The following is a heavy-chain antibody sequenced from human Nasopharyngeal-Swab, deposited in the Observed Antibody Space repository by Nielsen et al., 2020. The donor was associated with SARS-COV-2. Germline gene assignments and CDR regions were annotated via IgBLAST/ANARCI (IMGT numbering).Heavy chain of an antibody. CDR2: INHDGST. Sequence: GSLRLSCAPSGGSFSAKYWTWIRQPPGKGLEWIGEINHDGSTNYNPSLKSRVALSVDTSKNQFSLKLTSVTAADTAVYYCARGHDYGEDWGQGTLVTVSS. V-gene: IGHV4-34*01. J-gene: IGHJ4*02. D-gene: IGHD4-17*01. CDR3: ARGHDYGED. CDR1: GGSFSAKY.